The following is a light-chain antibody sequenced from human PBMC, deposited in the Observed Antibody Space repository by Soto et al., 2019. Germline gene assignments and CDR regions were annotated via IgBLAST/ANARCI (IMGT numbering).Light chain of an antibody. J-gene: IGKJ4*01. CDR3: QQANYFPLT. V-gene: IGKV1-39*01. Sequence: DIQMTQSPSSLSASVGDRVTIPCRASQSIDTYLNWYQQKPGKAPKLLISAASTLQSGVPSRFSGSGSGTDFTLTISSLQPEEFATYYCQQANYFPLTFGGGTKVDIK. CDR1: QSIDTY. CDR2: AAS.